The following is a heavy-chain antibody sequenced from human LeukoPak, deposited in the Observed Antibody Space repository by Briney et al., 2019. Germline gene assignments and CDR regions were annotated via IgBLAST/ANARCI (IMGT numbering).Heavy chain of an antibody. Sequence: SETLSLTCTVSGGSISSYYWSWIRQPPGKGLEWIGYIYYSGSTNYNPSLKSRVTISVDTSKNQFSLKLSSVTAADTAVYYCARVVVVPAAMANWFDPWGQGTLVTVSS. D-gene: IGHD2-2*01. CDR1: GGSISSYY. J-gene: IGHJ5*02. CDR2: IYYSGST. V-gene: IGHV4-59*01. CDR3: ARVVVVPAAMANWFDP.